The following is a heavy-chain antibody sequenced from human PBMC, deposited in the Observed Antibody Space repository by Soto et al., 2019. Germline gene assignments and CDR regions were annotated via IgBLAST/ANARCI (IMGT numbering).Heavy chain of an antibody. J-gene: IGHJ6*02. CDR2: ISGSGGST. Sequence: HPGGSLRLSCAASGFTFSSYAMSWVRQAPGKGLEWVSAISGSGGSTYYADSVKGRFTISRDNSKNTLYLQMNSLRAEDTAVYYCASWHGSGSYYTYYYYGMDVWGQGTTVTVSS. CDR1: GFTFSSYA. V-gene: IGHV3-23*01. CDR3: ASWHGSGSYYTYYYYGMDV. D-gene: IGHD3-10*01.